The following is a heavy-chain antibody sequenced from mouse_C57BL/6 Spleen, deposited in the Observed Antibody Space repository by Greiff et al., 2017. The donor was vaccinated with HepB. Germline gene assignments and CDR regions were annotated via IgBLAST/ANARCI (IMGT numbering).Heavy chain of an antibody. CDR3: ARQYGSSRYFDV. J-gene: IGHJ1*03. CDR1: GYTFTDYY. CDR2: INPNNGGT. D-gene: IGHD1-1*01. V-gene: IGHV1-26*01. Sequence: VQLRQSGPELVKPGASVKISCKASGYTFTDYYMNWVKQSHGKSLEWIGDINPNNGGTSYNQKFKGKATLTVDKSSSTAYMELRSLTSEDSAVYYCARQYGSSRYFDVWGTGTTVTVSS.